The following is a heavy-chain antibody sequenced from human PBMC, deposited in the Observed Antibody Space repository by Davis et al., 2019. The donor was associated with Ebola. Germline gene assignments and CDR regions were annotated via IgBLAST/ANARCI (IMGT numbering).Heavy chain of an antibody. J-gene: IGHJ4*02. D-gene: IGHD3-22*01. CDR3: AANDHKSSGYSDY. CDR2: ISSHSGNT. V-gene: IGHV1-18*01. CDR1: GYTFKNYA. Sequence: AASVKVSCKASGYTFKNYAISWVRQAPGQGLEWMGWISSHSGNTMYAQKVQDRVTMTTDTSTSTTYMELRSLRSDDTAVYYCAANDHKSSGYSDYWGQGTVVSVSS.